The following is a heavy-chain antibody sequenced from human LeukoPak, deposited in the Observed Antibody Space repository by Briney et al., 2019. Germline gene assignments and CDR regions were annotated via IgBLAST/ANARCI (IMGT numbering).Heavy chain of an antibody. CDR2: INPSGGST. J-gene: IGHJ4*02. D-gene: IGHD6-13*01. V-gene: IGHV1-46*01. CDR3: ARDSHPSGAAAGTDFGY. Sequence: ASVKVSCKASGYTFTSYYMHWVRQAPGQGLEWMGIINPSGGSTSYAQKFQGRVTMTRDTSTSTVYMELSSLRSEDTAVYYCARDSHPSGAAAGTDFGYWGQGTLVTVSS. CDR1: GYTFTSYY.